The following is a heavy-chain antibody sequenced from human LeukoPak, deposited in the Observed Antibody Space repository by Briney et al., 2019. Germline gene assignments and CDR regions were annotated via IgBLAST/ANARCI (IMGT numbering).Heavy chain of an antibody. CDR2: IYYSGST. V-gene: IGHV4-39*01. Sequence: EPSETLSLTCTVSGGSISSSSYYWGWIRQPPGKGLEWIGSIYYSGSTYYNPSLKSRVTISVDTSKNQFSLKLSSVTAADTAVYYCARRTSRRDLAVGIDYWGQGTLVTVSS. CDR1: GGSISSSSYY. CDR3: ARRTSRRDLAVGIDY. D-gene: IGHD6-19*01. J-gene: IGHJ4*02.